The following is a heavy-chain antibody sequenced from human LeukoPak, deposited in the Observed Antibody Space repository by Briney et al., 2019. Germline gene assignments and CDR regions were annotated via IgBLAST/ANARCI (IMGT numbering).Heavy chain of an antibody. J-gene: IGHJ4*02. V-gene: IGHV4-59*01. Sequence: SETLSLTCTVSGGSISSYYWSWIRQPPGKGLEWIGYIYYSGSTNYNPSLKSRVTISVDTSKNQFSLKLSSVTATDTAAYYCAREKRKNSSRLTEFDYWGQGTLVTVSS. CDR2: IYYSGST. CDR3: AREKRKNSSRLTEFDY. CDR1: GGSISSYY. D-gene: IGHD6-13*01.